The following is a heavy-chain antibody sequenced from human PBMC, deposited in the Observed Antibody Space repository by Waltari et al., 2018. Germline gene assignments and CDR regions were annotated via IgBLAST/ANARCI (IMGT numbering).Heavy chain of an antibody. Sequence: EVQLVQSGPEVKKPGESLRISCQASGYSFASHWISWVRQLPGKGLEFVGRSDPTDSYTNYSPSVQGRVSISVDRSISTAFLQLSTLKAADSGLYYCARETRYCSDNGCTNWFDPWAQGTLVTVSS. J-gene: IGHJ5*02. CDR3: ARETRYCSDNGCTNWFDP. CDR1: GYSFASHW. D-gene: IGHD2-15*01. V-gene: IGHV5-10-1*03. CDR2: SDPTDSYT.